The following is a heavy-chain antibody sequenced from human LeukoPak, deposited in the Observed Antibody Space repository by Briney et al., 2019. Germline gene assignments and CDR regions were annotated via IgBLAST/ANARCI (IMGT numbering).Heavy chain of an antibody. CDR2: MKHDGSQK. V-gene: IGHV3-7*01. CDR1: EFTFSDYW. D-gene: IGHD3-22*01. J-gene: IGHJ4*02. Sequence: TGGSLRLSCVASEFTFSDYWMSWVRQAPGQGLEWVANMKHDGSQKNYVDSVKGRFTISRDNAKNSLYLQMNSLRAEDTAVYYCARGPAASGYYDSRGRNGYFDYWGQGTLVTVSS. CDR3: ARGPAASGYYDSRGRNGYFDY.